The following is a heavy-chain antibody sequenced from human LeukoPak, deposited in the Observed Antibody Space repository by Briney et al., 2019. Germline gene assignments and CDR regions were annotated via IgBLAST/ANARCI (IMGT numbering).Heavy chain of an antibody. V-gene: IGHV3-23*01. J-gene: IGHJ6*03. CDR3: TTVGVVVIAGYYYYYMDV. CDR2: ISGSGGST. D-gene: IGHD2-21*01. CDR1: GFTFSSYA. Sequence: GGSLRLSCAASGFTFSSYAMSWVRQAPGKGLEWVSAISGSGGSTYYADSVKGRFTISRDSSKNTLYLQMNSLRAEDTAVYYCTTVGVVVIAGYYYYYMDVWGKGTTVTVSS.